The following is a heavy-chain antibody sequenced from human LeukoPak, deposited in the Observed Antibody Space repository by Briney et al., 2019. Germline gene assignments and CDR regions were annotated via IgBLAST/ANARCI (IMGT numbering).Heavy chain of an antibody. J-gene: IGHJ4*02. V-gene: IGHV1-69*06. CDR2: IIPIFGTA. CDR3: ARANCGGDCLFDY. D-gene: IGHD2-21*02. CDR1: GGTFSSYT. Sequence: GASVKVSCKASGGTFSSYTISWVRQAPGQGLEWMGGIIPIFGTANYAQKFQGRVTITADKSTSTAYMELSSLRSEDTAVYYCARANCGGDCLFDYWGQGTLVTVSS.